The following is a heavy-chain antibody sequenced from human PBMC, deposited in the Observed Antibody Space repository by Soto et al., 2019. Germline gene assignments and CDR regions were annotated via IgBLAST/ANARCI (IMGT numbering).Heavy chain of an antibody. Sequence: TLSLTCTVSGGSISSGGYYWSWIRQHPGKGLEWIGYIYYSGSTYYNPSLKSRVTISVDTSKNQLSLKLSSVTAADTAVYYCASYYYYDSSGYYAHAFDIWGQGTMVTVSS. V-gene: IGHV4-31*03. CDR1: GGSISSGGYY. CDR2: IYYSGST. CDR3: ASYYYYDSSGYYAHAFDI. D-gene: IGHD3-22*01. J-gene: IGHJ3*02.